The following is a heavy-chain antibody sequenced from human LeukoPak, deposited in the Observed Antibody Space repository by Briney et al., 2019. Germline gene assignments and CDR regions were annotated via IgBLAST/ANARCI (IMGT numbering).Heavy chain of an antibody. V-gene: IGHV3-48*02. CDR3: ARGRMTTMTFFDC. Sequence: PGGSLRLSCAASGFTFNSYSMNWVRQAPGKGLEWVSYISSRSSTIDYADSVNGRFTISRDNAKNSLYLQMNSLRDEDTAVYYCARGRMTTMTFFDCWGQGSLVTVSS. D-gene: IGHD4-17*01. CDR1: GFTFNSYS. CDR2: ISSRSSTI. J-gene: IGHJ4*02.